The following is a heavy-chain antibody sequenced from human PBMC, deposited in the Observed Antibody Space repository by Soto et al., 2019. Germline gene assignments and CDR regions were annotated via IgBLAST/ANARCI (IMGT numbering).Heavy chain of an antibody. V-gene: IGHV5-51*01. J-gene: IGHJ4*02. Sequence: GESLKISCKGIGYRFSNYWLAWVRQMPRKGLAWMGTVFADDTETTYSPTFQDQVTISADKTISTAYLQWRSLMASDSATYYCSRFRYSVSHYLDFWGQGTRVTVSS. CDR2: VFADDTET. CDR3: SRFRYSVSHYLDF. CDR1: GYRFSNYW. D-gene: IGHD5-18*01.